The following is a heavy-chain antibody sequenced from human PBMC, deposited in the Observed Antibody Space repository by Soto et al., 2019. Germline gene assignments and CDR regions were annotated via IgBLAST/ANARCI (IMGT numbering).Heavy chain of an antibody. D-gene: IGHD3-22*01. CDR3: ARGLYYYDSSGYPYFDY. CDR1: GYTFTGYY. CDR2: INPNSGDT. Sequence: GASVKVSCKASGYTFTGYYMHWVRQAPGQGLEWMGWINPNSGDTNYAQKFQGWVTMTRDTSISTAYMELSRLRSDDTAVYYCARGLYYYDSSGYPYFDYWGQGTLVTVSS. J-gene: IGHJ4*02. V-gene: IGHV1-2*04.